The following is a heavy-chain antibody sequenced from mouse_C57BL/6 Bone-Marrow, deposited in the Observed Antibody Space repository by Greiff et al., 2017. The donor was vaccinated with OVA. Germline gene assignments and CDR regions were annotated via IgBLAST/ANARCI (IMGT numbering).Heavy chain of an antibody. D-gene: IGHD1-1*01. Sequence: QVQLQQPGTELVKPGASVKLSCKASGYTFTSYWMHWVKQRPGQGLEWIGNINPSNGGTNYNGQFKSKATLTVDKSSSTAYMQLSSLTSEDSAVYYCARSYYYGSSHWYFDVWGTGTTVTVSS. V-gene: IGHV1-53*01. CDR3: ARSYYYGSSHWYFDV. CDR1: GYTFTSYW. CDR2: INPSNGGT. J-gene: IGHJ1*03.